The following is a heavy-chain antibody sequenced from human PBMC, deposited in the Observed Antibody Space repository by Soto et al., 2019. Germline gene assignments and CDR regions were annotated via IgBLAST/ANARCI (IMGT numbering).Heavy chain of an antibody. CDR2: IYVTGAV. V-gene: IGHV4-31*03. CDR3: ARLRIATKTYQWFDP. Sequence: SETLSLTCSVSGAALNSGNYYWIWIRLVPGKGREWIGHIYVTGAVEYNPSLRDRITISQGTSESQFSVNVRFVTAADTAAYYCARLRIATKTYQWFDPWGQGNLATISS. CDR1: GAALNSGNYY. D-gene: IGHD2-21*01. J-gene: IGHJ5*02.